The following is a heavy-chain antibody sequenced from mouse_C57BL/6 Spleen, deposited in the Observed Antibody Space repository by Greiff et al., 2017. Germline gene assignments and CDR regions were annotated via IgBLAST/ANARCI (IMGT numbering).Heavy chain of an antibody. Sequence: QVQLQQSGPELVKPGASVKISCKASGYAFSSSWMNWVKQRPGKGLEWIGRIYPGDGDTNYNGKFKGKATLTADKSSSTAYMQLSSLTSEDSAVYICARSLLGGFAYWGQGTLVTVSA. CDR1: GYAFSSSW. D-gene: IGHD2-12*01. V-gene: IGHV1-82*01. J-gene: IGHJ3*01. CDR3: ARSLLGGFAY. CDR2: IYPGDGDT.